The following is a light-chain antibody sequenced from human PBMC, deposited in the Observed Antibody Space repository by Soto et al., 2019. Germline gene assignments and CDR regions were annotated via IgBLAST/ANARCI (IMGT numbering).Light chain of an antibody. CDR2: DVT. V-gene: IGLV2-11*01. J-gene: IGLJ2*01. Sequence: QSALTQPRSVSGSPGQSVTISCTGTSSDFNDYNYVSWYQHPPGKAPKLLIYDVTKQPSGVPDRFSGSKSGNTASLTISGLQADDESDYYCSSNAGTYPSVVFGGGTKLTVL. CDR1: SSDFNDYNY. CDR3: SSNAGTYPSVV.